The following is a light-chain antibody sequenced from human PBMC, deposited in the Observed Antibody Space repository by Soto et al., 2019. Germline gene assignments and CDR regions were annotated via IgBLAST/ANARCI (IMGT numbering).Light chain of an antibody. Sequence: DIQMTQSPSSLSASVGDRVTITCRASQSIGRFLNWYQQKPGKAPNVLINVASTLRSGVPSRFSGSGSGTDFNLTINSLQPEDFATYYCQQSYFTSIIFGQGTRLEIK. CDR1: QSIGRF. V-gene: IGKV1-39*01. CDR3: QQSYFTSII. CDR2: VAS. J-gene: IGKJ5*01.